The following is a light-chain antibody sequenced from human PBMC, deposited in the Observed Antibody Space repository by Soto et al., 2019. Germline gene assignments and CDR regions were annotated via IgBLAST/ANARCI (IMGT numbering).Light chain of an antibody. CDR2: VNN. CDR1: TSNIGSNT. CDR3: ATWDDSLNGLI. V-gene: IGLV1-44*01. J-gene: IGLJ2*01. Sequence: QSVLTQTPSASGTPGQTITMSCSGSTSNIGSNTVTWYQQFPGSAPKVLIYVNNQRRSGVPDRFSGSKSGTSALLAITGLQSEDEADYYCATWDDSLNGLIFGGGTKLTVL.